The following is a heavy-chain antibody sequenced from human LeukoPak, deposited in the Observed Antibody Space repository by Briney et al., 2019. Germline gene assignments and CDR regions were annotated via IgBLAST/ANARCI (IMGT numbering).Heavy chain of an antibody. CDR3: AIDYYGSGSVNGY. J-gene: IGHJ4*02. V-gene: IGHV1-69*13. CDR1: GGTFSSYA. CDR2: IIPIFGTA. D-gene: IGHD3-10*01. Sequence: SVKVSCKASGGTFSSYAISWVRQAPGQGLKWMGGIIPIFGTANYAQKFQGRVTITADESTSTAYMELSSLRSEDTAVYYCAIDYYGSGSVNGYWGQGTLVTVSS.